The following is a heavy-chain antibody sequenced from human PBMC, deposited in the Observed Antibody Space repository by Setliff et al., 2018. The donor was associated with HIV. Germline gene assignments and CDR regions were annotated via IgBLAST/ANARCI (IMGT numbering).Heavy chain of an antibody. CDR3: ARDSGGYNYGFAVGSFDY. J-gene: IGHJ4*02. CDR1: GGSFSRDY. CDR2: VYYTGST. Sequence: PSETLSLTCAVYGGSFSRDYWTWIRQPPGKGPEWIGNVYYTGSTNYNPSLKSRITISIDTSKSQFSLKLTSVAAADTAVYYCARDSGGYNYGFAVGSFDYWGQGALVTVSS. D-gene: IGHD5-18*01. V-gene: IGHV4-59*01.